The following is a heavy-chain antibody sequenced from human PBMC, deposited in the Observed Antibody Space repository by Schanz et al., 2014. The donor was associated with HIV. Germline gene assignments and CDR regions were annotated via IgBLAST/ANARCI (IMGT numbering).Heavy chain of an antibody. V-gene: IGHV3-23*01. CDR2: ISTGGERK. CDR3: GTYNYGSGHDY. CDR1: GFPFSNFA. D-gene: IGHD3-10*01. J-gene: IGHJ4*02. Sequence: EEHLLESGGDLIQPGGSLRLSCVASGFPFSNFAMSWVRQDPGRGLEWVSAISTGGERKFYADSVKGRFTISRDNSKNTLYLQMNSLRAEDTAIYHCGTYNYGSGHDYWGQGTLVTVSS.